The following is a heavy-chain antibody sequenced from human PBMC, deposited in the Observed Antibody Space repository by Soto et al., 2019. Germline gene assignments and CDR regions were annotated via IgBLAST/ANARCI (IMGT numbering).Heavy chain of an antibody. J-gene: IGHJ4*02. CDR2: INPSGGST. V-gene: IGHV1-46*01. CDR3: ATSVNSAMAFEY. CDR1: GYTFTSYY. Sequence: ASVKVSCKASGYTFTSYYMHWVRQAPGQGLEWMGIINPSGGSTSYAQKFQGRVTMTRDTSTSTVYLELSSLRSEDSAIYYCATSVNSAMAFEYWGQGTMVTVSS. D-gene: IGHD5-18*01.